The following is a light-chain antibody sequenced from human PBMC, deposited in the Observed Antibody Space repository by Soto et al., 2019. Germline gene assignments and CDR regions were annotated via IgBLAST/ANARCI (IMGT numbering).Light chain of an antibody. CDR2: LGS. J-gene: IGKJ1*01. CDR1: QSLLHSNGYNY. Sequence: DIVMTQSPLSLPVTPGEPASISCRSSQSLLHSNGYNYLDWYLQKPGQSPQLLIYLGSNRASGVPDRFSGSGSGTDFTLKISRVEAEDVGVYYCMQLLKSWTFAHGTKVDI. CDR3: MQLLKSWT. V-gene: IGKV2-28*01.